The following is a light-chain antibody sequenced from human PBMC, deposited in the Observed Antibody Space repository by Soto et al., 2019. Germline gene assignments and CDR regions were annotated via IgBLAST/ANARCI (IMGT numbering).Light chain of an antibody. J-gene: IGLJ3*02. CDR2: RND. CDR1: TSNIGSNY. CDR3: ATWDDMLTGPGV. Sequence: QLVLTQPPSVSGTPGQRVTISCSGGTSNIGSNYVYWYQQVPGAAPKLLIYRNDQRPSGVPDRFSGSRSGTSASLAISGLRSDDEADYYCATWDDMLTGPGVFGGGTKLTVL. V-gene: IGLV1-47*01.